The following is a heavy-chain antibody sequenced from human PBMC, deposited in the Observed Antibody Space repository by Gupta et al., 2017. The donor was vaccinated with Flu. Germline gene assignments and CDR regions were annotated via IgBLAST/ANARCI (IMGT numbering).Heavy chain of an antibody. Sequence: EVQLLESGGGLVQPGGSLRLSCAASGFTFSSYAMSWVRQAPGKGLEWVSAISGSGGSTYYADSVKGRFTISRDNSKNTLYLQMNSLRAEDTAVYYCARIMGDYYDSSGYLSEGGWASFDYWGQGTLVTVSS. D-gene: IGHD3-22*01. CDR1: GFTFSSYA. V-gene: IGHV3-23*01. J-gene: IGHJ4*02. CDR3: ARIMGDYYDSSGYLSEGGWASFDY. CDR2: ISGSGGST.